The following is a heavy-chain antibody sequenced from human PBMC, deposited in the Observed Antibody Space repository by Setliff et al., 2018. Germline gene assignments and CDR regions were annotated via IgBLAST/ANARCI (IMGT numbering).Heavy chain of an antibody. CDR2: IHHSGST. CDR3: ARHFSSSWYFDY. Sequence: SETLSLTCAVSGYSISSGYYWGWIRQPPGKGLELIRYIHHSGSTYYNPSLKSRVTISADTSKNQFSLTLTSVTATDTAVYYCARHFSSSWYFDYWGQGTQVTVSS. D-gene: IGHD6-13*01. J-gene: IGHJ4*02. CDR1: GYSISSGYY. V-gene: IGHV4-38-2*01.